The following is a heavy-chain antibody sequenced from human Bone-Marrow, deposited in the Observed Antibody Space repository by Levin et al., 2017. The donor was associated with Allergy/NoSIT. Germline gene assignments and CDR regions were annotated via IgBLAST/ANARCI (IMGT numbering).Heavy chain of an antibody. Sequence: LSLTCAASGFSFRSYGMHWVRQAPGKGLEWVGLISYDGDFTFYGDSVKGRFTISRDNSNNTLFLQMYSLSAEDTAIYYCAKSPTLTGYYEWFDPWGQGTLVTVSS. CDR2: ISYDGDFT. D-gene: IGHD3-9*01. J-gene: IGHJ5*02. CDR1: GFSFRSYG. CDR3: AKSPTLTGYYEWFDP. V-gene: IGHV3-30*18.